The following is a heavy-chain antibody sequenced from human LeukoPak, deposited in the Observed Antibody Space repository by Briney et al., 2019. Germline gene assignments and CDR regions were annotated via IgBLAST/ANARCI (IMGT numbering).Heavy chain of an antibody. CDR1: GGSISSYY. V-gene: IGHV4-59*01. J-gene: IGHJ6*02. CDR3: ARAGQWLVPGAGYYYYGMDV. D-gene: IGHD6-19*01. CDR2: IYYSGST. Sequence: SETLSLTCTVSGGSISSYYWSWIRQPPGKGLEWIGYIYYSGSTNYNPFLKSRVTISVDTSKNQLSLKLSSVTAADTAVYYCARAGQWLVPGAGYYYYGMDVWGQGTTVTVSS.